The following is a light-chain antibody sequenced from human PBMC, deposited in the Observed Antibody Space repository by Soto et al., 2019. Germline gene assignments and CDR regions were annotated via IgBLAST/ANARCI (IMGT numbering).Light chain of an antibody. Sequence: DIPMTQSPSTLSASVGDRVTITCRASQSISVWLAWYQQKPGKAPNLLIYKASTLESGVPSRFSGSGSGTEFTLTISSLQPDDFVTYYCQQSNSYPLTIGGGTKVEIK. CDR3: QQSNSYPLT. CDR1: QSISVW. V-gene: IGKV1-5*03. CDR2: KAS. J-gene: IGKJ4*01.